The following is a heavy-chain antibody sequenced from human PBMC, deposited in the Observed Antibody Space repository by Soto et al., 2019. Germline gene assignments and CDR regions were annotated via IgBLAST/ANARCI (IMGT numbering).Heavy chain of an antibody. Sequence: GGSLRLSCAASGFTFSNAWMSWVRQAPGKGLEWVGRIKSKTDGGTTDYAAPVKGRFTISRDDSKNTLYLQMNSLKTEDTAVYYCTTALLWFGDYAFDIWGQGTMVTVSS. V-gene: IGHV3-15*01. D-gene: IGHD3-10*01. CDR3: TTALLWFGDYAFDI. CDR1: GFTFSNAW. J-gene: IGHJ3*02. CDR2: IKSKTDGGTT.